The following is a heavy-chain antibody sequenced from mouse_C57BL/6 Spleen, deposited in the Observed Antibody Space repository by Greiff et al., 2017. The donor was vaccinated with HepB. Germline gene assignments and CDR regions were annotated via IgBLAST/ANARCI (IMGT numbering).Heavy chain of an antibody. J-gene: IGHJ1*03. V-gene: IGHV1-18*01. CDR3: ARSPTAVVPPYFDV. CDR2: INPNNGGT. CDR1: GYTFTDYN. Sequence: EVQLQQSGPELVKPGASVKIPCKASGYTFTDYNMDWVKQSHGKSLEWIGDINPNNGGTIYNQKFKGKATLTVDKSSSTAYLELRSLTSEDTAVYYCARSPTAVVPPYFDVWGTGTTVTVSS. D-gene: IGHD1-2*01.